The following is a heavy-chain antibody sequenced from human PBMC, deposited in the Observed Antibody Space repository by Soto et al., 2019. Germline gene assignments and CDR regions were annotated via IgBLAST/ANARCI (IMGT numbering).Heavy chain of an antibody. CDR1: GFTFSSYS. V-gene: IGHV3-21*01. Sequence: PGGSLRLSCAASGFTFSSYSMNWVRQAPGKGLEWVSSISSSSSYIYYADSVKGRFTISRDNAKNSLYLQMNSLRAEDTAVYYCARDFIAVAGTISPWGQGTLVTVSS. D-gene: IGHD6-19*01. CDR3: ARDFIAVAGTISP. J-gene: IGHJ5*02. CDR2: ISSSSSYI.